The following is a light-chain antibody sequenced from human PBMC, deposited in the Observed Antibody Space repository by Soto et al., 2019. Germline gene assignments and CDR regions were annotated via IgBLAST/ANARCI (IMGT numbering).Light chain of an antibody. Sequence: DIVMTQSPDSLAVSLGERATINCKSSQSVLYSSNNKNYLAWYRQKPGQPPKLLIYWASTRESGVPDLFSGSGSGTDFTLTISSLQAEDVAVYYCQQYYITPWTLGQGTKVEIK. CDR2: WAS. J-gene: IGKJ1*01. V-gene: IGKV4-1*01. CDR1: QSVLYSSNNKNY. CDR3: QQYYITPWT.